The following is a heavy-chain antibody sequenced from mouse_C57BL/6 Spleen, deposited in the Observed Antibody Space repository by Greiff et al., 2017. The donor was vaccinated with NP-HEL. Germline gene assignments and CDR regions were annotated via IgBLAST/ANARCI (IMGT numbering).Heavy chain of an antibody. CDR1: GYTFTNYW. CDR3: ARSDGYYAY. CDR2: IYPGGGYT. J-gene: IGHJ2*01. Sequence: QVHVKQSGAELVRPGTSVKMSCKASGYTFTNYWIGWAKQRPGHGLEWIGDIYPGGGYTNYNEKFKGKATLTADKSSSTAYMQFSSLTSEDSAIYYCARSDGYYAYWGQGTTLTVSS. D-gene: IGHD2-3*01. V-gene: IGHV1-63*01.